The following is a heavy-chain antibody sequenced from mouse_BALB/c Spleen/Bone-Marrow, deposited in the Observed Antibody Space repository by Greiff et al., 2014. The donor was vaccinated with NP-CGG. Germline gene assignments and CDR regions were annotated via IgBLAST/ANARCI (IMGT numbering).Heavy chain of an antibody. CDR1: GFSLTSYG. J-gene: IGHJ4*01. Sequence: VQLVESGPGLVQPSQSLSITCTVSGFSLTSYGVHWVRQSPGKGLEWLGVIWSGGSTDYNAAFISRLSISKDNSKSQVFFKMNSLQANDTAIYYCARKRGYDYDYAMDYWGQGTSVTVSS. CDR3: ARKRGYDYDYAMDY. D-gene: IGHD2-4*01. V-gene: IGHV2-2*02. CDR2: IWSGGST.